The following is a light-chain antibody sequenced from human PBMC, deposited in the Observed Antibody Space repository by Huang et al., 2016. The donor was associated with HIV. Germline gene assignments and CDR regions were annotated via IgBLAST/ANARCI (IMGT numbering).Light chain of an antibody. CDR2: SAS. Sequence: DIQLTQSPSSLSASVGDRVTIACRARQSIRKFLNWYQQRPGEAPKILMHSASSLQSGVPSRFSGSGSVTDFTLTITSLQPEDFATYYCQQTDNTPRTFGQGTKVVIK. J-gene: IGKJ1*01. CDR1: QSIRKF. CDR3: QQTDNTPRT. V-gene: IGKV1-39*01.